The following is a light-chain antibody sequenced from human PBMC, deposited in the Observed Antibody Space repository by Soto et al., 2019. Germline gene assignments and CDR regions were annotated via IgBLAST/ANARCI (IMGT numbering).Light chain of an antibody. Sequence: DIVMTQSPVSLPVTPGEPASISCRSSQSLLHSNSYNYLDWYVQKPGQSPQLLIYLGSNRASGVPDRFSGSGSGTDFTLKISRVEAEDVGVYYCMQALRTPCTFGPGTKVEIK. CDR1: QSLLHSNSYNY. V-gene: IGKV2-28*01. CDR2: LGS. CDR3: MQALRTPCT. J-gene: IGKJ3*01.